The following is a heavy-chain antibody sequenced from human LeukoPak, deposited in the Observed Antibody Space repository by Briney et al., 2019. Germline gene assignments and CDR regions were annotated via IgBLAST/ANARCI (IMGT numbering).Heavy chain of an antibody. J-gene: IGHJ4*02. CDR2: IYPGDSDT. CDR1: GYSFSNYW. Sequence: GESLKISCKASGYSFSNYWIGWVRPMPGKGLEWMGIIYPGDSDTRYSPSFQGQVTISADKSITTGYLQWSSLKALDTAMYYCARAPTSVSNPYYFDYWGQGALVTVSS. CDR3: ARAPTSVSNPYYFDY. D-gene: IGHD4-11*01. V-gene: IGHV5-51*01.